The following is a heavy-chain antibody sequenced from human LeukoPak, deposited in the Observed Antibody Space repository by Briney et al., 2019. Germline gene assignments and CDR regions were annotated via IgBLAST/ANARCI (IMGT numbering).Heavy chain of an antibody. CDR3: AKNPPYYYDSSGSALDY. CDR2: ISGSGGST. CDR1: GFTFSSYA. J-gene: IGHJ4*02. D-gene: IGHD3-22*01. Sequence: GGSLRLSCAASGFTFSSYAMSWVRQAPGKGLEWVSAISGSGGSTYYADSVKGRFTISRDNSKNTLHLQMNSLRAEDTAVYYCAKNPPYYYDSSGSALDYWGQGTLVTVSS. V-gene: IGHV3-23*01.